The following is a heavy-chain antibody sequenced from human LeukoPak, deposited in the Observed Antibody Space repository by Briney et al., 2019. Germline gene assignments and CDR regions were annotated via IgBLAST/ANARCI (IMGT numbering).Heavy chain of an antibody. CDR1: GFTFSSYS. Sequence: GGSLRLSCAASGFTFSSYSMNWGRQAPGKGLEWVSSISSSSSYIYYADSVKGRFTISRDNAKNSLYLQMNSLRAEDTAVYFCARVLHFDWLLYYWGQGTLVTVSS. V-gene: IGHV3-21*01. CDR3: ARVLHFDWLLYY. CDR2: ISSSSSYI. J-gene: IGHJ4*02. D-gene: IGHD3-9*01.